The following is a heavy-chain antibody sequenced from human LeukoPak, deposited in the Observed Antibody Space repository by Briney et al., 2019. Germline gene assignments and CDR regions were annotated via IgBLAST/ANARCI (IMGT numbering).Heavy chain of an antibody. CDR2: IYTSGST. Sequence: PSETLSLTCTVSGGSVSSDSYYWSWIRQPAGKGLEWIGHIYTSGSTNSNPSLKSRVTISVDTSKNQFSLKLSSVTAADTAVYYCARYIRGFDYWGQGTLVTVSS. CDR3: ARYIRGFDY. V-gene: IGHV4-61*10. CDR1: GGSVSSDSYY. J-gene: IGHJ4*02. D-gene: IGHD3-3*02.